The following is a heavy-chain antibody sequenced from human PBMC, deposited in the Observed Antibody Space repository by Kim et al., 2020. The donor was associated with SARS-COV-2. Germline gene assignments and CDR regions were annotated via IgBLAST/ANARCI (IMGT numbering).Heavy chain of an antibody. D-gene: IGHD3-3*01. Sequence: SVKVSCKASGGTFSSYAISWVRQAPGQGLEWMGGIIPIFGTANYAQKFQGRVTITADESTSTAYMELSSLRSEDTAVYYCARSGGVVTFSYTNDYWGQGTLVTVSS. CDR3: ARSGGVVTFSYTNDY. CDR2: IIPIFGTA. CDR1: GGTFSSYA. V-gene: IGHV1-69*13. J-gene: IGHJ4*02.